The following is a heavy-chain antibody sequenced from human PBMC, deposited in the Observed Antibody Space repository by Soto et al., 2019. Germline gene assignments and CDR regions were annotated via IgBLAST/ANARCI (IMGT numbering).Heavy chain of an antibody. CDR3: ARASSYCGGDCYYYYGMDV. V-gene: IGHV1-18*01. CDR1: GYTFTSYG. D-gene: IGHD2-21*02. J-gene: IGHJ6*02. CDR2: ISAYNGNT. Sequence: QVQLVQSGAEVKKPGASVKVSCKASGYTFTSYGITWVRQAPGQGLEWMGGISAYNGNTNYAQKLQGRVTMTTDTPASTAYRELTSLRSDDTAVYYWARASSYCGGDCYYYYGMDVWGQGTTVTVSS.